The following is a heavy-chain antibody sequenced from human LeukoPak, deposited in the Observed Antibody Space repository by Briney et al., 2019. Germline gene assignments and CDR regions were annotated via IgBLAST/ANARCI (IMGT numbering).Heavy chain of an antibody. V-gene: IGHV3-23*01. CDR1: GFTFSSYA. D-gene: IGHD3-10*01. CDR3: ARVSLWFGELLPPDDY. Sequence: GSLRLSCAASGFTFSSYAMSWVRQAPGKGLEWVSAISGIGGNTYYADSVQGRFTISRDNSKNTLYLQMNSLRAEDTAVYYCARVSLWFGELLPPDDYWGQGTLVTVSS. CDR2: ISGIGGNT. J-gene: IGHJ4*02.